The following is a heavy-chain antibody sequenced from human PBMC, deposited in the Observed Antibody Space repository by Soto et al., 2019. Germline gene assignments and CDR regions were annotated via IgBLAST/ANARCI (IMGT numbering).Heavy chain of an antibody. Sequence: GGSLRLSCVASGCTCSSYGMHWVRQAPGKGLEWVAVIWYDGSNKYYADSVKGRFTISRDNSKNTLYLQMNSLRAEDTAVYYCARDSSPYYDFWSGPSRYYYYYGMDVWGQGTTVTVSS. J-gene: IGHJ6*02. CDR1: GCTCSSYG. D-gene: IGHD3-3*01. CDR2: IWYDGSNK. CDR3: ARDSSPYYDFWSGPSRYYYYYGMDV. V-gene: IGHV3-33*01.